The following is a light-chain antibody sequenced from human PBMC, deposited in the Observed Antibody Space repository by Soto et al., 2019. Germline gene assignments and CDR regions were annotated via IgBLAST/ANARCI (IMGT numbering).Light chain of an antibody. V-gene: IGKV1-5*01. CDR3: QQDNTSQGT. CDR1: QNIDKW. J-gene: IGKJ1*01. CDR2: DAS. Sequence: IQVSHPPFNLSVSLNDRVSITCRASQNIDKWLAWYQQKPQKAPKLLIFDASTLESGVPSRFSGSGSGTEFTLTISSLQPDDFATYYCQQDNTSQGTFGPVTKVEI.